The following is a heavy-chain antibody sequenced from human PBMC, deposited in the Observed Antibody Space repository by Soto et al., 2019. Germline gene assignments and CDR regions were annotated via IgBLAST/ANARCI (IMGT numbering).Heavy chain of an antibody. V-gene: IGHV1-69*13. CDR1: GGTFSSYA. CDR3: ARGRRDGYHYAFDI. CDR2: IIPIFGTA. Sequence: SVKVSCKASGGTFSSYAISWVRQAPGQGLEWMGGIIPIFGTANYAQKFQGRVTITADESTSTAYMELSSLRSEDTAVYYCARGRRDGYHYAFDIWGQGTMVTVSS. D-gene: IGHD5-12*01. J-gene: IGHJ3*02.